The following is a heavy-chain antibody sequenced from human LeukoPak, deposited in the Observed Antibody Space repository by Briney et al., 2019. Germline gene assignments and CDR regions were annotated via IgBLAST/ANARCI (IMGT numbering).Heavy chain of an antibody. CDR1: GGSISSYY. Sequence: SETLSLTCTVSGGSISSYYWSWIRQPPGKGLECIGEINHSGSTNYNPSLKSRVTISVDTSKNQFSLKLSSVTAADTAVYYCARGRNQVDTAMGGDYWGQGTLVTVSS. V-gene: IGHV4-34*01. CDR3: ARGRNQVDTAMGGDY. CDR2: INHSGST. D-gene: IGHD5-18*01. J-gene: IGHJ4*02.